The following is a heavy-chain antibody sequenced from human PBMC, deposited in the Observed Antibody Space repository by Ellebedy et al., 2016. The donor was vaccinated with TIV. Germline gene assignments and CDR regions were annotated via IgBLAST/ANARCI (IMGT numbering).Heavy chain of an antibody. Sequence: PGGSLRLSCAASGFTFSTYWMHWVPQAPGKGLVWVSRINGDESITYHADSVKGRFTISRENARNSLYLQMSSLRAEDMALYYCAKDMEGSGSYSTYGMDVWGQGTTVTVSS. V-gene: IGHV3-74*01. D-gene: IGHD3-10*01. CDR3: AKDMEGSGSYSTYGMDV. CDR2: INGDESIT. J-gene: IGHJ6*02. CDR1: GFTFSTYW.